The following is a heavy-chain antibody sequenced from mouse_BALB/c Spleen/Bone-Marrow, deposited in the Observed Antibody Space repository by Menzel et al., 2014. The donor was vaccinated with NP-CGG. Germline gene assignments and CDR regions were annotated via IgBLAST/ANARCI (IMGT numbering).Heavy chain of an antibody. CDR3: ARDMGLLRFDY. Sequence: EVQRVESGGGLVQPGGSLRLSCATSGFTFTDYYMTWVRQPPGKTLEWLGFIRNKPYAYTTEYSASVKGRFTISRDNSQSILYLQMNTLRLDDSATYYCARDMGLLRFDYWGQGTTLTVSS. CDR1: GFTFTDYY. J-gene: IGHJ2*01. V-gene: IGHV7-3*02. D-gene: IGHD2-3*01. CDR2: IRNKPYAYTT.